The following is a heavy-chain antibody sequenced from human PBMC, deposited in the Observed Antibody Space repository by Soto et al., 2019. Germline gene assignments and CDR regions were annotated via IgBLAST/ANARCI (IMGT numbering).Heavy chain of an antibody. CDR1: GASISSYY. Sequence: QVQLQESGPGLVKPSETLSLTCAVSGASISSYYWSWIRQPPGKGLEWIGSLYYSGSINSNPCLMCRVTXXVXTXXTQFSLKLNSVPAADTAVYFCARLSSSLGRYYLDSWGQGSLVTVSS. D-gene: IGHD3-10*01. V-gene: IGHV4-59*08. CDR2: LYYSGSI. J-gene: IGHJ4*02. CDR3: ARLSSSLGRYYLDS.